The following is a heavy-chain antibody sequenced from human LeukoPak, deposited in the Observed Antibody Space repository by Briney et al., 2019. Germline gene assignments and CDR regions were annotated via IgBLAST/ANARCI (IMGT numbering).Heavy chain of an antibody. CDR2: MNPNSGNT. J-gene: IGHJ5*02. CDR1: GYTFTSYD. V-gene: IGHV1-8*01. CDR3: ARGSAMVRGVIITSVKNWFDP. D-gene: IGHD3-10*01. Sequence: ASVKVSCKASGYTFTSYDINWVRQATGQGLEWMGWMNPNSGNTGYAQKFQGRVTMTRNTSISTAYMELSSMRSEDTAVYYCARGSAMVRGVIITSVKNWFDPWGQGTLVTVSS.